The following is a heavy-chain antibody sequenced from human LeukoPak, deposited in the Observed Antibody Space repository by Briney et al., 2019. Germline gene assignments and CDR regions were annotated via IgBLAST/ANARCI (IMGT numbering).Heavy chain of an antibody. Sequence: GGSLRLSCAASGFTFSSYAMHWVRQAPGKGLEYVSAISSNGGSTYYANSVKGRFTISRDNSKNTLYLQMGSLRAEDMAVYYCARAQFDYGDYGALPPYYYYIDVWGKGTTVTISS. CDR1: GFTFSSYA. CDR2: ISSNGGST. V-gene: IGHV3-64*01. CDR3: ARAQFDYGDYGALPPYYYYIDV. J-gene: IGHJ6*03. D-gene: IGHD4-17*01.